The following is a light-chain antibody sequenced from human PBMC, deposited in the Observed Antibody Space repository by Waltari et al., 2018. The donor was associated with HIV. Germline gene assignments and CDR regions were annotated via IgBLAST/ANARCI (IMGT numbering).Light chain of an antibody. CDR2: DNN. J-gene: IGLJ2*01. V-gene: IGLV1-51*01. CDR1: TSNIGNNY. CDR3: GTWDSSLSAVV. Sequence: QSVLTQPPSVSAAPGQKVTISCSGSTSNIGNNYVSWYQQLPGTAPKLLISDNNKRPSGIPDRFSDSKSGTSATLGITGLQTGDEADYYCGTWDSSLSAVVFGGGTKLTVL.